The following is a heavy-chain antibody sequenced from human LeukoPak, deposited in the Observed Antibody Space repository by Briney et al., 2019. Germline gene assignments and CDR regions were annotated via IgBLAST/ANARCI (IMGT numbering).Heavy chain of an antibody. CDR1: GFIFSRYW. CDR3: ARASAGIAVVGRFDP. V-gene: IGHV3-7*01. Sequence: PGGSLRLSCAASGFIFSRYWMSWIRQAPGKGLEWVANINQDGSENYYVDSAKGRFTISRDNVKNSLYLQMNSLRAEDTAVYYCARASAGIAVVGRFDPWGQGTLVTVSS. D-gene: IGHD6-19*01. J-gene: IGHJ5*02. CDR2: INQDGSEN.